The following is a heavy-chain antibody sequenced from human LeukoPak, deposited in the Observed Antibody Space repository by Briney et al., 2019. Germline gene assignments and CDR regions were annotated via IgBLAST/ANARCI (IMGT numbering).Heavy chain of an antibody. CDR3: AREGDIVVVPAATDGWFDP. D-gene: IGHD2-2*01. CDR2: INHSGST. J-gene: IGHJ5*02. CDR1: GGSFSGYY. V-gene: IGHV4-34*01. Sequence: SETLSLICAVYGGSFSGYYWSWIRQPPGKGLEWIGEINHSGSTNYNPSLKSRVTISVDTSKNQFSLKLSSVTAADTAVYYCAREGDIVVVPAATDGWFDPWGQGTLVTVSS.